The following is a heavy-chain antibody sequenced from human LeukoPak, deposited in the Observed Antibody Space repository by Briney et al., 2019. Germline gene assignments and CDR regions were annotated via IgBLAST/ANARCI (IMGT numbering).Heavy chain of an antibody. D-gene: IGHD1-14*01. V-gene: IGHV4-34*01. Sequence: PSETLSLTCAVQGASLRGSYWSWIRQPPGKGLQWIGQIDHSGSTHSIPSLKSRVTISLDTSQSQVSLKVNSVTAADTVVYFCARGGNGWYFDLWGRGTLVTVSS. CDR3: ARGGNGWYFDL. CDR1: GASLRGSY. CDR2: IDHSGST. J-gene: IGHJ2*01.